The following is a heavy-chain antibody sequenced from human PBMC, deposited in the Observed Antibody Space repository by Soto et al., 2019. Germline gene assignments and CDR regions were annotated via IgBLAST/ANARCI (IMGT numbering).Heavy chain of an antibody. CDR2: INPNSGGT. Sequence: GASVKVSCKASGYTFTGYYMHWVRQAPGQGLEWMGWINPNSGGTNYAQKFQGWVTMTRDTSISTAYMELSRLRSDDTAVYYCARGSPFTIFGVFPLGYYYMDVWGKGTSVPVSS. D-gene: IGHD3-3*01. CDR3: ARGSPFTIFGVFPLGYYYMDV. V-gene: IGHV1-2*04. CDR1: GYTFTGYY. J-gene: IGHJ6*03.